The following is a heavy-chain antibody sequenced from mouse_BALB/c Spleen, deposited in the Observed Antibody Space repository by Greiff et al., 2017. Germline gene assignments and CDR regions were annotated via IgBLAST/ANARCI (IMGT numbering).Heavy chain of an antibody. CDR1: GFTFSDYY. V-gene: IGHV5-4*02. D-gene: IGHD2-3*01. CDR3: ARGGDGYPYYFDY. J-gene: IGHJ2*01. CDR2: ISDGGSYT. Sequence: EVKVVESGGGLVKPGGSLKLSCAASGFTFSDYYMYWVRQTPEKRLEWVATISDGGSYTYYPDSVKGRFTISRDNAKNNLYLQMSSLKSEDTAMYYCARGGDGYPYYFDYWGQGTTLTVSS.